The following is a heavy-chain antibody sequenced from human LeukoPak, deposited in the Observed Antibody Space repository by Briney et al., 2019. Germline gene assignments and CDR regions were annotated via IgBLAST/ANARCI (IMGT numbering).Heavy chain of an antibody. V-gene: IGHV3-48*02. D-gene: IGHD1-26*01. Sequence: GGSLRLSCAASGFTFSTYSMNWVRQAPGKGLEWVSYITSSSDTKYYEDSVKGRFTISRDNANNSLFLQMNRLRDEDTAVYYCARDPFSIVGATPGYWGQGTLVTVSS. CDR1: GFTFSTYS. CDR3: ARDPFSIVGATPGY. J-gene: IGHJ4*02. CDR2: ITSSSDTK.